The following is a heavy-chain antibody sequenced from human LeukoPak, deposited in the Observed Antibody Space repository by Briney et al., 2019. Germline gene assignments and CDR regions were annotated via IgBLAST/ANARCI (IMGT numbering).Heavy chain of an antibody. D-gene: IGHD4-17*01. CDR3: ARGDYGDFRVFYTLFDY. V-gene: IGHV5-51*01. CDR1: GYSFTNYW. Sequence: SGESLKISCKSSGYSFTNYWIGWVRQMPGKGLEWMGIVYPGHSDTRYSPSFQGQVTISADKSISTAYLQWSSLKASDTAMYYCARGDYGDFRVFYTLFDYWGQGTLVTVSS. CDR2: VYPGHSDT. J-gene: IGHJ4*02.